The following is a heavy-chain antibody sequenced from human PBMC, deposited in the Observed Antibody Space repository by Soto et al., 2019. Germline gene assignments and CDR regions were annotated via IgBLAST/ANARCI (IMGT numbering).Heavy chain of an antibody. CDR2: IIPIFGTA. Sequence: SVKVSGKASGVTFSSYAISWVRQAPGQGLEWMGGIIPIFGTANYAQKFQGRVTITADESTSTAYMELSSLRSEDTAVYYCATEYCSGGSCYSTRYDYWGQGTLVTVSS. CDR3: ATEYCSGGSCYSTRYDY. D-gene: IGHD2-15*01. CDR1: GVTFSSYA. V-gene: IGHV1-69*13. J-gene: IGHJ4*02.